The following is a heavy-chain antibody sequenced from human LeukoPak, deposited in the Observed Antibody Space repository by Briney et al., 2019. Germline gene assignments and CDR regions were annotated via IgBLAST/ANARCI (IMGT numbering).Heavy chain of an antibody. V-gene: IGHV3-74*01. CDR2: INSDGTVT. CDR1: GFTFSNYW. CDR3: ASLNWFDP. Sequence: GGSLRLSCEASGFTFSNYWMHWVRQAPGKGLVWVSRINSDGTVTNYADSVKGRFTISRDNSKNTLYLQMNSLRAEDTAVYYCASLNWFDPWGQGTLVTVSS. J-gene: IGHJ5*02.